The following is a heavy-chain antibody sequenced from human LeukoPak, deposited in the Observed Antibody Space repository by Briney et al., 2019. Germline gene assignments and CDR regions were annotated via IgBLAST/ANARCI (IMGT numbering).Heavy chain of an antibody. D-gene: IGHD2/OR15-2a*01. CDR2: INSDGRNT. J-gene: IGHJ4*02. CDR3: VKLSIIGVDY. V-gene: IGHV3-74*01. Sequence: GRSLRLSCAASGFTFSTYWMHWVRQAPGKGLVWVSGINSDGRNTNYADSVKGRFTISRDNAKNTLYLQMNSLRAEDTAVYYCVKLSIIGVDYWGQGALVTVSS. CDR1: GFTFSTYW.